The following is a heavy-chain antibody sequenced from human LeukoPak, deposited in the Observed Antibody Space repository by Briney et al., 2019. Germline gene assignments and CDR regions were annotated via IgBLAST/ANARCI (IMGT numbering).Heavy chain of an antibody. V-gene: IGHV1-69*06. J-gene: IGHJ3*02. CDR1: GYTFTSYG. CDR3: ARVTSYDILTGQGAFDI. Sequence: SVKVSCKASGYTFTSYGISWVRQAPGQGLEWMGGIIPIFGTANYAQKFQGRVTITADKSTSTAYMELSSLRSEDTAVYYCARVTSYDILTGQGAFDIWGQGTMVTVSS. CDR2: IIPIFGTA. D-gene: IGHD3-9*01.